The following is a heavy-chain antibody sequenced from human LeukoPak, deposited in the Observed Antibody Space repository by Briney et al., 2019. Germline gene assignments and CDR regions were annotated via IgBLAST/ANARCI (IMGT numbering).Heavy chain of an antibody. Sequence: ASVKLSCNASGYSFTAYYIQWVRRAPGQGLEWMGWINAKSGVAESAQRFQGRITLTRGKSINTAYMDLSSLRSDDTALYFCVRFSIGDFGAYVADYWGQGTLVTVSS. CDR2: INAKSGVA. CDR1: GYSFTAYY. D-gene: IGHD4-17*01. CDR3: VRFSIGDFGAYVADY. J-gene: IGHJ4*02. V-gene: IGHV1-2*02.